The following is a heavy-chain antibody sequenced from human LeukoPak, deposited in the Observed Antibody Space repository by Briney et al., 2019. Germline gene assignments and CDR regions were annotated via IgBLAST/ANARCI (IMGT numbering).Heavy chain of an antibody. D-gene: IGHD6-6*01. CDR2: IYYSGST. CDR1: GGSISSSSYY. Sequence: PSETLSLTCTVSGGSISSSSYYWGWIRQPPGKGLEWIGSIYYSGSTYYNPSLKSRVTISVDTSKNQFSLKLSSVTAADTAVYYCARRGSSPKFFDYWGQGTLVTVSS. J-gene: IGHJ4*02. CDR3: ARRGSSPKFFDY. V-gene: IGHV4-39*01.